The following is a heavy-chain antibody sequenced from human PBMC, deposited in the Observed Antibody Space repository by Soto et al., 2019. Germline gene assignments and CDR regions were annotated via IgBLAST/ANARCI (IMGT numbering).Heavy chain of an antibody. CDR3: ARGFAYSSNRRDL. D-gene: IGHD4-4*01. CDR1: GGSFGSYA. J-gene: IGHJ5*02. V-gene: IGHV1-69*17. CDR2: IIPVYGIV. Sequence: QVQLVQSGAEVKKPGSSMKVSCKASGGSFGSYAINWVRQAPGRRLEWMGGIIPVYGIVNDAQKFQGRVTITADKSTTTVYMEMSDLRSEDTALYYCARGFAYSSNRRDLWGQGTLVTVSS.